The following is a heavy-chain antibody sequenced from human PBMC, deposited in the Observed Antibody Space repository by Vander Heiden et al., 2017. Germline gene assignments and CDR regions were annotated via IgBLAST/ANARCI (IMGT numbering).Heavy chain of an antibody. J-gene: IGHJ4*02. D-gene: IGHD2-2*01. CDR3: ARRVRHCSSTSCQLDY. CDR1: GGSISSTSYA. V-gene: IGHV4-39*01. Sequence: QLQLACSGPGLVKPSRSLSPTCPDSGGSISSTSYAWGWIGHPPGKGLEWIGRVFYSGNTYYNPSLKGRVTISVDTSKSQFSLKLNSVTAEDTAVYYCARRVRHCSSTSCQLDYWGQGTLVSVSS. CDR2: VFYSGNT.